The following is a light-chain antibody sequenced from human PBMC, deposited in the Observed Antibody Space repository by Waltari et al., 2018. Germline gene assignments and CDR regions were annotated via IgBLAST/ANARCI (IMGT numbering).Light chain of an antibody. CDR3: QQYYITPPT. Sequence: DIVMTQSPDSLTVSLGERATVNCKSSQSVLSSSNNKNFLAWYQQKPGQPPKQRIYWASTRGSGVPDRFSGSGSGTDFTLTISSLQAEDVAVYYCQQYYITPPTFGQGTKVEIK. CDR1: QSVLSSSNNKNF. J-gene: IGKJ1*01. V-gene: IGKV4-1*01. CDR2: WAS.